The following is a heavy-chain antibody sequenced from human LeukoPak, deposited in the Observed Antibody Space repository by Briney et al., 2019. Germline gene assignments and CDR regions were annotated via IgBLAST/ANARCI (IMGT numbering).Heavy chain of an antibody. D-gene: IGHD6-13*01. J-gene: IGHJ6*02. CDR3: ARVSEGQLVTVGITVPYYYYGMDV. Sequence: SVNLSCKLSGGTFSSYATGWVRQAPGQGLEWVGRIIPILGIANYAQKFQGRVTITADKSTSTAYMELSSLRSEDTAVYYCARVSEGQLVTVGITVPYYYYGMDVWGQGTTVTVSS. CDR1: GGTFSSYA. CDR2: IIPILGIA. V-gene: IGHV1-69*04.